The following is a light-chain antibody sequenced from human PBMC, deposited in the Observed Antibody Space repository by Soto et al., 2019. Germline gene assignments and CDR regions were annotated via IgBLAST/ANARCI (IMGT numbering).Light chain of an antibody. J-gene: IGKJ1*01. CDR3: PQYNSYSQT. CDR1: QDINIY. Sequence: DIQMNQSPSSLFASVGDRVTITCKATQDINIYLNWYQQKPGKAPKLLIYDASSLESGVPSRFSGSGSGTEFTPTISSLQPDDFATYYCPQYNSYSQTFGQGTKVDIK. CDR2: DAS. V-gene: IGKV1-5*01.